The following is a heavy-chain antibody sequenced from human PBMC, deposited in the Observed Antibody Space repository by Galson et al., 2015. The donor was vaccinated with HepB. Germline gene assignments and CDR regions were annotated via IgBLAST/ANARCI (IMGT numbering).Heavy chain of an antibody. CDR2: INAGNGNT. J-gene: IGHJ6*02. D-gene: IGHD6-13*01. V-gene: IGHV1-3*01. CDR3: ARKIIAAAGKHYYGMDV. CDR1: GYTFTSYA. Sequence: SVKVSCKASGYTFTSYAMHWVRQAPGQRLEWMGWINAGNGNTKYSQKFQGRDTITRDTSASTAYMELSSLRSEDTAVYYCARKIIAAAGKHYYGMDVWGQGTTVTVSS.